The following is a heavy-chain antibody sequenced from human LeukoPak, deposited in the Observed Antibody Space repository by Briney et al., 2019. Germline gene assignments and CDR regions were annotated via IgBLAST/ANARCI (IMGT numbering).Heavy chain of an antibody. J-gene: IGHJ4*02. Sequence: SVKVSCKASGGTFSSYTISWVRQAPGQGLEWMGRIIPILGIANYAQKFQGRVTITVDKSTSTAYMELSSLRSEDTAVYYCARGPHCNSTSCYTGYFDYWGQGTLVTVSS. CDR2: IIPILGIA. D-gene: IGHD2-2*02. V-gene: IGHV1-69*02. CDR3: ARGPHCNSTSCYTGYFDY. CDR1: GGTFSSYT.